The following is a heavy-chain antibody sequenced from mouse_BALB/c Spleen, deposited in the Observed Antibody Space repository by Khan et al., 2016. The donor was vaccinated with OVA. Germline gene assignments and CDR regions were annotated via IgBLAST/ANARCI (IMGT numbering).Heavy chain of an antibody. CDR1: GYTFTSYF. Sequence: QIQLVQSGPELVKPGASVRISCKASGYTFTSYFIHWVKQRPGQGLEWIGWIYPGNVNTEYNERFTGKATLTADKSYSTTYMQLSSLTSEDSAVYFCARAGYGSFAYWGQGTLVTVSA. D-gene: IGHD2-10*02. J-gene: IGHJ3*01. V-gene: IGHV1S56*01. CDR3: ARAGYGSFAY. CDR2: IYPGNVNT.